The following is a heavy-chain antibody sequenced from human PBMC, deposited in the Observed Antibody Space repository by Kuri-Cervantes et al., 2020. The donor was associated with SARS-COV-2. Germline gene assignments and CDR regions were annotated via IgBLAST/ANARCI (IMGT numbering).Heavy chain of an antibody. V-gene: IGHV1-46*01. Sequence: ASVKVSCKASGYTFTSYYMHWVRQAPGQGLEWMGIINPSGGSTSYAQKFQGRVTMTRDTSTSTVYMELSSVTAADTAAYYCARGELALRLNYYYYYGMDVWGQGTTVTVSS. CDR1: GYTFTSYY. J-gene: IGHJ6*02. D-gene: IGHD5-12*01. CDR3: ARGELALRLNYYYYYGMDV. CDR2: INPSGGST.